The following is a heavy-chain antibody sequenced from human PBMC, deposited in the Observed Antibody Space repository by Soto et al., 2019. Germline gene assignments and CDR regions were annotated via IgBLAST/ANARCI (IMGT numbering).Heavy chain of an antibody. J-gene: IGHJ4*02. Sequence: QASGKGLEWVGRIRSKANSYATAYAASVKGRFTISRDDSKNTAYLQMNSLKTEDTAVYYCTPTHRYDDYGAEGAFDYWGQGTLVTVSS. CDR2: IRSKANSYAT. V-gene: IGHV3-73*01. CDR3: TPTHRYDDYGAEGAFDY. D-gene: IGHD4-17*01.